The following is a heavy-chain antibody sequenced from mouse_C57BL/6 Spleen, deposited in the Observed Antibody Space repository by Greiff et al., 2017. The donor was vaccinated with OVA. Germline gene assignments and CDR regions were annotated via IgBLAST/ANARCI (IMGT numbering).Heavy chain of an antibody. CDR2: ISSGSSTI. V-gene: IGHV5-17*01. D-gene: IGHD1-1*01. Sequence: EVQLQESGGGLVKPGGSLKLSCAASGFTFSDYGMHWVRQAPEKGLEWVAYISSGSSTIYYADTVKGRFTISRDNAKNTLFLQMTSLRSEDTAMYYCARPITTVVANYAMDYWGQGTSVTVSS. CDR1: GFTFSDYG. CDR3: ARPITTVVANYAMDY. J-gene: IGHJ4*01.